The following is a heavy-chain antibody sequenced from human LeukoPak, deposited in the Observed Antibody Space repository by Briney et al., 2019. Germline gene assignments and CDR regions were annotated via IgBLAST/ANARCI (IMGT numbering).Heavy chain of an antibody. V-gene: IGHV1-69*06. CDR3: ARVFSSGWSEDI. CDR2: IIPIFGTA. CDR1: GGTFSSYA. D-gene: IGHD6-19*01. Sequence: SVKVSCKASGGTFSSYAIGWVRQAPGQGLEWMGGIIPIFGTANYAQKIQGRVTITADKSTSTAYMELSSLRSEDTAVYYCARVFSSGWSEDIWGQGTMVTVSS. J-gene: IGHJ3*02.